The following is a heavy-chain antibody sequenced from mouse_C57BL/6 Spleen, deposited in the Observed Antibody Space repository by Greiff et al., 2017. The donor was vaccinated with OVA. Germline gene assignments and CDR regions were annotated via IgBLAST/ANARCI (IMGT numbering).Heavy chain of an antibody. Sequence: EVQRVESGPGLVKPSQSLSLTCSVTGYSITSGYYWNWIRQFPGNKLEWMGYISYDGSNNYNPSLKNRISITRDTSKNQFFLKLNSVTTEDTATYYCARVRTIYYGNYFDYWGQGTTLTVSS. V-gene: IGHV3-6*01. CDR1: GYSITSGYY. J-gene: IGHJ2*01. D-gene: IGHD2-1*01. CDR2: ISYDGSN. CDR3: ARVRTIYYGNYFDY.